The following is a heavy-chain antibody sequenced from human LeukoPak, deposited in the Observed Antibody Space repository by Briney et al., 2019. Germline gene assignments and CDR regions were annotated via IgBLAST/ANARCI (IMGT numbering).Heavy chain of an antibody. CDR1: GFTFSGSA. CDR3: TRLVDSSSSLGWFDP. Sequence: GGSLRLSCAASGFTFSGSAMHWVRQASGEGLEWVGRIRSKANSYATAYAASVKGRFTISRDDSKNTAYLQMSSLKTEDTAVYYCTRLVDSSSSLGWFDPWGQGTLVTVSS. V-gene: IGHV3-73*01. J-gene: IGHJ5*02. D-gene: IGHD6-6*01. CDR2: IRSKANSYAT.